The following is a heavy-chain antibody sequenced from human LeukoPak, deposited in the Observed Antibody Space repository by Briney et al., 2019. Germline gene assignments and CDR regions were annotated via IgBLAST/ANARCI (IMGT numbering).Heavy chain of an antibody. CDR1: GYSFTSYW. D-gene: IGHD1-14*01. Sequence: GESLKISCKGSGYSFTSYWIGWVRQMPGKGLEWMGVIYPDDSDTRYSPSFQGQVSISADKSISTAFLQWRSLKASDTAMYYCATARLRDITMIYFDYWGQGTLVTVSS. V-gene: IGHV5-51*01. CDR3: ATARLRDITMIYFDY. J-gene: IGHJ4*02. CDR2: IYPDDSDT.